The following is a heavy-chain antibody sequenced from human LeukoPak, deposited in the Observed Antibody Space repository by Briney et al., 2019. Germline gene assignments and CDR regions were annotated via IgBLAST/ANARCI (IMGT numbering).Heavy chain of an antibody. CDR3: GKDIRYYDTTGGNDY. V-gene: IGHV3-9*01. Sequence: GGSLRLSCAASGLTFDDYAMHWVRQAPGKGLEWVSGISWNSGSIDYADSVKGRFTISRDNAKKSLYLQMNSLRAEDTALYYCGKDIRYYDTTGGNDYWGQGTLVTVSS. CDR1: GLTFDDYA. D-gene: IGHD3-22*01. J-gene: IGHJ4*02. CDR2: ISWNSGSI.